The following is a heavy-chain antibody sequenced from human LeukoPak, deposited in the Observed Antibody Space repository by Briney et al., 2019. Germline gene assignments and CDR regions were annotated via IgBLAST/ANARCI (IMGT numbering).Heavy chain of an antibody. CDR1: GYTFTSYG. J-gene: IGHJ4*02. CDR3: ARDSGYSYGYPDY. CDR2: IIPIFGTA. D-gene: IGHD5-18*01. Sequence: GASVKVSCKASGYTFTSYGISWVRQAPGQGLEWMGGIIPIFGTANYAQKFQGRVTITADESTSTAYMELSSLRSEDTAVYYCARDSGYSYGYPDYWGQGTLVTVSS. V-gene: IGHV1-69*13.